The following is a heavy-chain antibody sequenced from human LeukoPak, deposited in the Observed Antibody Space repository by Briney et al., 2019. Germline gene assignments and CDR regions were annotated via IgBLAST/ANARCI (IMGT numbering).Heavy chain of an antibody. CDR2: IKQDGNEK. D-gene: IGHD4-11*01. J-gene: IGHJ4*02. Sequence: PGGFLRLSCAASGFTFSNYWMSWVRQAPGKGLEWVANIKQDGNEKYYMDSVKGRFTISRDNAKYSLYLQMSSLRAEDTAVYYCARARTNPVLSRSLQNPDAGCYFDYWGQGTQVTVSS. CDR3: ARARTNPVLSRSLQNPDAGCYFDY. V-gene: IGHV3-7*01. CDR1: GFTFSNYW.